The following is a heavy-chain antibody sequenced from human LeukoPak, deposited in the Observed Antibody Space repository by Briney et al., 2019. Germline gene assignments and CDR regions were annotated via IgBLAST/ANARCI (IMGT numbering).Heavy chain of an antibody. CDR3: ARVGGRYSPLGY. J-gene: IGHJ4*02. CDR2: IKQDGGEK. V-gene: IGHV3-7*01. D-gene: IGHD3-16*02. CDR1: GFTFSSYW. Sequence: GGSLRLPCAASGFTFSSYWMSWVRQAPGKGLEWLANIKQDGGEKYYVDSVRGRFTISRDNDKNSLFLRMTSLRAEDTAVYYCARVGGRYSPLGYWGQGTLVTVSS.